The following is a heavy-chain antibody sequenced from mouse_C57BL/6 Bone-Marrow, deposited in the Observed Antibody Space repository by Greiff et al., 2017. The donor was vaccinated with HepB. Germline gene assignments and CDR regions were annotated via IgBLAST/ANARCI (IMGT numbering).Heavy chain of an antibody. V-gene: IGHV5-6*01. CDR3: ARRGGSSPYAMDY. J-gene: IGHJ4*01. CDR1: GFTFSSYG. D-gene: IGHD1-1*01. CDR2: ISSGGSYT. Sequence: EVQLVESGGDLVKPGGSLKLSCAASGFTFSSYGMSWVRQTPDKRLEWVATISSGGSYTYYLDSVKGRFTISRDNAKNTLYLQMSSLKSEDTAMYYCARRGGSSPYAMDYWGQGTSVTVSS.